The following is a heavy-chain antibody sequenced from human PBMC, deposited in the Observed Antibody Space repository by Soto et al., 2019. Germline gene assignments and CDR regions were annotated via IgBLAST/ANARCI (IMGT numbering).Heavy chain of an antibody. V-gene: IGHV4-61*05. D-gene: IGHD3-22*01. CDR2: IYYSGST. Sequence: SETLSLTCTVSGGSISSSSYHWGWIRQPPGKGLEWIGYIYYSGSTNYNPSLKSRVTISVDTSKNQFSLKLSSVTAADTAVYYCAREGDGTTGYYQDYWGHGTLVTVSS. CDR3: AREGDGTTGYYQDY. J-gene: IGHJ4*01. CDR1: GGSISSSSYH.